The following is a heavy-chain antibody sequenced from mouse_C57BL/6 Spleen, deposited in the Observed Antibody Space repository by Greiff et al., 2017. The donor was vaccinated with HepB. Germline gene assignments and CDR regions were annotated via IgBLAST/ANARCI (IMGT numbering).Heavy chain of an antibody. CDR1: GYTFTSYW. CDR2: IHPNSGST. D-gene: IGHD4-1*01. V-gene: IGHV1-64*01. CDR3: ERRGDWDWFAY. J-gene: IGHJ3*01. Sequence: QVQLQQPGAELVKPGASVKLSCKASGYTFTSYWMHWVKQRPGQGLEWIGMIHPNSGSTNYNEKFKSKATLTVDKSSSTAYMQLSSLTSEDSAVYYCERRGDWDWFAYWGQGTLVTVSA.